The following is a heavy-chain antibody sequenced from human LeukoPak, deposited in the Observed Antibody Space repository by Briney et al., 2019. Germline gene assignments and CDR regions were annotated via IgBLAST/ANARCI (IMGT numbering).Heavy chain of an antibody. CDR3: AREGRGEYFDY. V-gene: IGHV3-7*01. D-gene: IGHD3-10*01. J-gene: IGHJ4*02. CDR1: GFIFNNYG. Sequence: GRSLRLSCAASGFIFNNYGMNWVRQAPGKGLEWVANINQDGSEKYYVDSVKGRFTISRDNGKNSLYLQLNSLRAEDTAVYYCAREGRGEYFDYWGQGTLVTVSS. CDR2: INQDGSEK.